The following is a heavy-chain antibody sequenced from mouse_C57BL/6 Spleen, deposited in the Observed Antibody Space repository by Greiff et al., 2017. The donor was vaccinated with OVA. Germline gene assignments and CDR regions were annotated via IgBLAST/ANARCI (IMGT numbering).Heavy chain of an antibody. D-gene: IGHD1-1*01. V-gene: IGHV1-50*01. J-gene: IGHJ3*01. CDR1: GYTFTSYW. CDR3: ASSYYYGRTAY. Sequence: QVQLQQPGAELVKPGASVKLSCKASGYTFTSYWMQWVKQRPGQGLEWIGEIDPSDSYTNYNQKFKGKATLTVDTSSSTAYMQLSSLTSEDSAVYYCASSYYYGRTAYWGQGTLVTVSA. CDR2: IDPSDSYT.